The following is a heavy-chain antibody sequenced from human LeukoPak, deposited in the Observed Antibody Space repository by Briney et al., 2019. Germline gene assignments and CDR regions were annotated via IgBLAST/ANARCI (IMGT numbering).Heavy chain of an antibody. D-gene: IGHD3-22*01. CDR1: GGSISSSSYY. V-gene: IGHV4-39*07. CDR3: ARVVVIVHYYYYMDV. CDR2: IYYSGST. Sequence: SETLSLTCTVSGGSISSSSYYWGWIRQPPGKGLEWIGSIYYSGSTYYNPSLKSRVTISVDTSKNQFSLKLSSVTAADTAVYYCARVVVIVHYYYYMDVWGKGTTVTVSS. J-gene: IGHJ6*03.